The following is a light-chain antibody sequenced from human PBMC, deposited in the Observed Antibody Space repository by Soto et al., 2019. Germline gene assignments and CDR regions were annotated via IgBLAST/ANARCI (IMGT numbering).Light chain of an antibody. CDR3: QQYYDVPHN. CDR2: WAS. CDR1: QSILYSPHNKNY. Sequence: DIVMTQSPESMAVSLGERATINCTSSQSILYSPHNKNYLAWYQQKPGQPPKLLIYWASTRESGVPDRFSGLGSGTDFTLTISSLQDEDVAVYYCQQYYDVPHNFGRGPKVEIK. J-gene: IGKJ1*01. V-gene: IGKV4-1*01.